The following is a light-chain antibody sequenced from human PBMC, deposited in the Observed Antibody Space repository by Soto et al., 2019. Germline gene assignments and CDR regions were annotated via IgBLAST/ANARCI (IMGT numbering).Light chain of an antibody. Sequence: QLVLTQPPSVSEAPRQRVTISCSGSSSNIGNNAVNWYQQLPGKAPKLLIYYDDLLPSGVSDRFSGSKSGTSASLVISGLQSEDEADYYCAAWDDSLNGPVFGGGTQLTVL. CDR2: YDD. J-gene: IGLJ2*01. CDR3: AAWDDSLNGPV. CDR1: SSNIGNNA. V-gene: IGLV1-36*01.